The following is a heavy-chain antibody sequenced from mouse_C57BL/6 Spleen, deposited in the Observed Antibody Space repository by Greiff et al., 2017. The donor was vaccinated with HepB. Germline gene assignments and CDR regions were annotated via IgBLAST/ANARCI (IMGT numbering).Heavy chain of an antibody. Sequence: EVQRVESGGGLVKPGGSLKLSCAASGFTFSDYGMHWVRQAPEKGLEWVAYISSGSSTIYYADTVKGRFTISRDNAKNTLFLQMTSLRSEDTAMYYCARPPITTVVPNWYFDVWGTGTTVTVSS. D-gene: IGHD1-1*01. CDR3: ARPPITTVVPNWYFDV. J-gene: IGHJ1*03. CDR2: ISSGSSTI. V-gene: IGHV5-17*01. CDR1: GFTFSDYG.